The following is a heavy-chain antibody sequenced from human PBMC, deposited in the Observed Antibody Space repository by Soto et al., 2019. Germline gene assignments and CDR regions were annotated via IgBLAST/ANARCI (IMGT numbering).Heavy chain of an antibody. V-gene: IGHV1-8*01. Sequence: QVQLGQSGAEVKKPGASVKVSCKSSGYTFTSYDINCVLQATGQGLEWMGWVTPNSGNTGYAQKFQGRVTMTGNISISTAYMELSSLRSEDTAVYYCARGRGSGSYYNGNWFDPWGQGTLVTVSS. J-gene: IGHJ5*02. CDR2: VTPNSGNT. CDR3: ARGRGSGSYYNGNWFDP. D-gene: IGHD3-10*01. CDR1: GYTFTSYD.